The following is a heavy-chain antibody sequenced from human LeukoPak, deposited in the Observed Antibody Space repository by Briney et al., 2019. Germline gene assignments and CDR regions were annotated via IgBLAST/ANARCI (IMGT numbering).Heavy chain of an antibody. V-gene: IGHV4-59*10. CDR2: IYTSGST. J-gene: IGHJ6*03. CDR3: ARGRLRWYYYYYYYMDV. D-gene: IGHD4-23*01. CDR1: GGSFSGYY. Sequence: PSETLSLTCAVYGGSFSGYYWSWIRQPPGKGLEWIGRIYTSGSTNYNPSLKSRVTISVDTSKNQFSLKLSSVTAADTAVYYCARGRLRWYYYYYYYMDVWGKGTTVTVSS.